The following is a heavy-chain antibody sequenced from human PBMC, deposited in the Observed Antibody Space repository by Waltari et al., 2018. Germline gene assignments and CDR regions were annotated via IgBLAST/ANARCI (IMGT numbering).Heavy chain of an antibody. J-gene: IGHJ5*02. CDR3: ARGTHKPRLKVTGTRNWFDP. D-gene: IGHD1-7*01. V-gene: IGHV4-34*01. CDR2: INHSGST. CDR1: GGSFSGYY. Sequence: QVQLQQWGAGLLKPSETLSLTCAVYGGSFSGYYWRWIRQPPGKGLEWSGEINHSGSTNYNPSLKSRVTISVDTSKNQFSLKLSSVTAADTAVYYCARGTHKPRLKVTGTRNWFDPWGQGTLVTVSS.